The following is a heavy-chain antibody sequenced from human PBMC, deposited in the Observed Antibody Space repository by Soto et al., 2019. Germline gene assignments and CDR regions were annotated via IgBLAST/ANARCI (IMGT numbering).Heavy chain of an antibody. CDR2: INAGNGNT. D-gene: IGHD5-12*01. CDR1: GYTFTSYA. Sequence: ASVKVSCKASGYTFTSYAMHWVRQAPGQRLEWMGWINAGNGNTKYSQKFQGRVTITRDTSASTAYMELSSLRSEDTAVYYCARPVTSGYDLYYFDYWGQGTLVTVS. J-gene: IGHJ4*02. V-gene: IGHV1-3*01. CDR3: ARPVTSGYDLYYFDY.